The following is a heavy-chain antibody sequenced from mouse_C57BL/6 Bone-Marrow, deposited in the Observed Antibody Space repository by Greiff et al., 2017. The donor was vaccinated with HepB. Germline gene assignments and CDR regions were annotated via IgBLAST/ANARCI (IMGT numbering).Heavy chain of an antibody. CDR1: GYTFTSYW. Sequence: QVHVKQPGTELVKPGASVKLSCKASGYTFTSYWMHWVKQRPGQGLEWIGNINPSNGGTNYNEKFKSKATLTVDKSSSTAYMQLSSLTSEDSAVYYCAREDYGSSYGYWGQGTTLTVSS. D-gene: IGHD1-1*01. V-gene: IGHV1-53*01. CDR3: AREDYGSSYGY. J-gene: IGHJ2*01. CDR2: INPSNGGT.